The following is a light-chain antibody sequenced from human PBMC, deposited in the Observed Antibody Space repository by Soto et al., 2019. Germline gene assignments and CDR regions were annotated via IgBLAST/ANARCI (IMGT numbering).Light chain of an antibody. Sequence: QSALTQPPSVSGAPGQRVTISCTGSSSNIGAGYDVHWYQQPPGTAPKLLIYDNNNRPSGVPDRFSGSKSGTSASLAIAGLQAEDEGAYYCQTYDSNLSGDVVFGGGTQLTVL. J-gene: IGLJ7*01. V-gene: IGLV1-40*01. CDR3: QTYDSNLSGDVV. CDR2: DNN. CDR1: SSNIGAGYD.